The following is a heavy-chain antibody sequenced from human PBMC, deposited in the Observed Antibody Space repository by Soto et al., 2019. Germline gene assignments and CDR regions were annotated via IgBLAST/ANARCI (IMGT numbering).Heavy chain of an antibody. V-gene: IGHV3-33*01. Sequence: PGGSLRLSCAASGFTFSSYGMHWVRQAPGKGLEWVAVIWYDGSNKYYADSVKGRFTISRDNSKNTLYLQMNSLRAEDTAVYYCARDMANSYYYDSSGYYPPGAFDIWGQGTMVTVSS. CDR1: GFTFSSYG. J-gene: IGHJ3*02. CDR3: ARDMANSYYYDSSGYYPPGAFDI. D-gene: IGHD3-22*01. CDR2: IWYDGSNK.